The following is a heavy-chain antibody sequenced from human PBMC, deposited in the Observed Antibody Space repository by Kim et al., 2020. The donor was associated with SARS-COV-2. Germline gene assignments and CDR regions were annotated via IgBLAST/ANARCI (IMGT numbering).Heavy chain of an antibody. Sequence: ASVKVSCKASGYTFTSYGISWVRQAPGQGLEWMGWISAYNGNTNYAQKLQGRVTMTTDTSTSTAYMELRSLRSDDTAVYYCAREGGSWFGELLYGMDVWGQGTTVTVSS. V-gene: IGHV1-18*04. CDR3: AREGGSWFGELLYGMDV. J-gene: IGHJ6*02. D-gene: IGHD3-10*01. CDR1: GYTFTSYG. CDR2: ISAYNGNT.